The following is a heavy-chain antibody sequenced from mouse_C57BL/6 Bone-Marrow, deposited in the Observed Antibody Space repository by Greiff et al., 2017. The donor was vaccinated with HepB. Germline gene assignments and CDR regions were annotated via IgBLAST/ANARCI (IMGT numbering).Heavy chain of an antibody. CDR1: GYSITSGYY. V-gene: IGHV3-6*01. J-gene: IGHJ4*01. Sequence: EVQVVESGPGLVKPSQSLSLTCSVTGYSITSGYYWNWIRQFPGNKLEWMGYISYDGSNNYNPSLKNRISITRDTSKNQFFLKLNSVTTEDTATYYCASYDGYYYYAMDYWGQGTSVTVSS. CDR2: ISYDGSN. D-gene: IGHD2-3*01. CDR3: ASYDGYYYYAMDY.